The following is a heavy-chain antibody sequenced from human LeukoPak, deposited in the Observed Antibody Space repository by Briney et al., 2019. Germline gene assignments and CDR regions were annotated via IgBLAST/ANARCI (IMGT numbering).Heavy chain of an antibody. J-gene: IGHJ4*02. CDR1: GFTFSSYG. CDR3: AKDIVVVPAAGGVDY. CDR2: ISGSGGST. Sequence: GGSLRLSCAASGFTFSSYGMHWVRQAPGKGLEWVSAISGSGGSTYYADSVKGRFTISRDNSKNTLYLQMNSLRAEDTAVYYCAKDIVVVPAAGGVDYWGQGTLVTVSS. D-gene: IGHD2-2*01. V-gene: IGHV3-23*01.